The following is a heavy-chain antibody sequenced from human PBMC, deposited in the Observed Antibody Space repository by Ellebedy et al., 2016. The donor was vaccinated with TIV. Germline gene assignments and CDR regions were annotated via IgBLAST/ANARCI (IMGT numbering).Heavy chain of an antibody. CDR2: ISGYNGNT. CDR3: ARDWGWYGSSPNWFDP. V-gene: IGHV1-18*01. Sequence: ASVKVSCXASGYTFTNYGISWVRQAPGQGLEWMGWISGYNGNTNYAQKLQGRVTMTTDTSTSTAYMELRSLRSDDTAVYYCARDWGWYGSSPNWFDPWGQGTLVTVSS. J-gene: IGHJ5*02. CDR1: GYTFTNYG. D-gene: IGHD6-6*01.